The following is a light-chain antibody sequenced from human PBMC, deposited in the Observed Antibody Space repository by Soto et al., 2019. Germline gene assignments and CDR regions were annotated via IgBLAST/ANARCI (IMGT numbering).Light chain of an antibody. CDR2: EVN. V-gene: IGLV2-8*01. Sequence: QSALTQPPSASGSPGGSVTISCTGTSSDIGGYNYVSWYQQHPGKAPKLMIYEVNKRPSGVPDRFSGSKSGNTASLTVSGLQAEDEADYYCASHAGSKNIIFGGGTKLTVL. CDR3: ASHAGSKNII. J-gene: IGLJ2*01. CDR1: SSDIGGYNY.